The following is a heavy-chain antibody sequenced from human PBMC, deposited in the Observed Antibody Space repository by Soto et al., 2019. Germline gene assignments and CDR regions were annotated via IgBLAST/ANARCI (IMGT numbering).Heavy chain of an antibody. Sequence: EVQLVESGGGLVKPGGSLRLSCAASGFTFSSYSMNWVRQAPGKGLEWVSSISSSSNYIYYADSVKGRFTISRDNAKNSLYLQMNSLRAEDTAVYYCAREGYSSGWSGWNWFDPWGQGTLVTVSS. V-gene: IGHV3-21*01. CDR3: AREGYSSGWSGWNWFDP. CDR1: GFTFSSYS. D-gene: IGHD6-19*01. CDR2: ISSSSNYI. J-gene: IGHJ5*02.